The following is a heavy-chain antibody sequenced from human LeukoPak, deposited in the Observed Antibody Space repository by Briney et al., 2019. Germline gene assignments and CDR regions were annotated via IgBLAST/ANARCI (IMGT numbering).Heavy chain of an antibody. CDR1: GFTFSSYW. CDR3: ARASDNWYDEGYFDY. V-gene: IGHV3-74*01. CDR2: IKSDGSST. D-gene: IGHD1-1*01. Sequence: GGSLRLSCAASGFTFSSYWMHWVRQAPGKGLVWVSRIKSDGSSTSYADPVKGRFTISRDNAKNSLYLQMNSLRAEDTAVYYCARASDNWYDEGYFDYWGQGTLVTVSS. J-gene: IGHJ4*02.